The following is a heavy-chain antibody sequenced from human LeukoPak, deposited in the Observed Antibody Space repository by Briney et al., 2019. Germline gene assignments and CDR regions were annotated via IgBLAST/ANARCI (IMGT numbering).Heavy chain of an antibody. CDR1: GFTFSNYW. Sequence: GGSLRLSCAASGFTFSNYWMSWVRQAPGKGLEWVANMKEDGSEKNYVDSVKGRFTIFRDNAQDSLYLQMNSLRAEDTAVYYCARDRGYSNFDYWGQGTLVTVSS. V-gene: IGHV3-7*01. D-gene: IGHD4-11*01. J-gene: IGHJ4*02. CDR3: ARDRGYSNFDY. CDR2: MKEDGSEK.